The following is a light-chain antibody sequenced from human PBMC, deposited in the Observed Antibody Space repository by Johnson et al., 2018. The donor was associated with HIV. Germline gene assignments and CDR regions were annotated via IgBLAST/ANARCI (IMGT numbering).Light chain of an antibody. CDR2: DNN. Sequence: QSILTQPPSVSAAPGQKVTISCSGSSSNIGNNYVSWYQQLPGTAPKLLIYDNNKRPSGIPDRFSGSKSGTSATLGITGLQTGEEADYYCGTWDSSLSAVVVFGTGTKVTVL. J-gene: IGLJ1*01. CDR3: GTWDSSLSAVVV. V-gene: IGLV1-51*01. CDR1: SSNIGNNY.